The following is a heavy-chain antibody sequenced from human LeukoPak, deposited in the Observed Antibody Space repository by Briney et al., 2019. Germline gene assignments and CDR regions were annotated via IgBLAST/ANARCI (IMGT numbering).Heavy chain of an antibody. CDR1: GFTFSSYS. CDR2: ISSSSSTI. V-gene: IGHV3-48*04. J-gene: IGHJ6*03. CDR3: ARGSNPYYYYYMDV. Sequence: PGGSLRLSCAASGFTFSSYSMNWVREAPGKGLEGVSYISSSSSTIYYADSVKGRFTISRDNAKNSLYLQMNSLRAEDTAVYYCARGSNPYYYYYMDVWGKGTTVTVSS.